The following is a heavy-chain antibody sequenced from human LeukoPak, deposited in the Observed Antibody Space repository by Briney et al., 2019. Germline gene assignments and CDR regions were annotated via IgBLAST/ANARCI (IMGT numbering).Heavy chain of an antibody. CDR2: IYHSGST. J-gene: IGHJ4*02. CDR3: ARASIAGTIYY. Sequence: SETLSLTCTVSGGSIRSSSHYWGWLRQPPGKELEWIGSIYHSGSTYYTPSLKRRVTISVDTSKNQFSLKLSSVTGADTAVYYCARASIAGTIYYWGQGTLVTVSS. D-gene: IGHD1-7*01. CDR1: GGSIRSSSHY. V-gene: IGHV4-39*07.